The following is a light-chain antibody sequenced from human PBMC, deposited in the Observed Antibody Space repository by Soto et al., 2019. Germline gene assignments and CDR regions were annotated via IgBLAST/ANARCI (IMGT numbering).Light chain of an antibody. V-gene: IGLV1-44*01. Sequence: QAVVTQPPSVSGTPGQRVTISCSGSSSNIGSNTVNWYQQLPGTAPKLLIYSSNQRPSGVPDRFSGSKSGTSASLAISGLQSEDEADYYCAAWDDSLNGVVFGGGTKVTVL. CDR1: SSNIGSNT. J-gene: IGLJ2*01. CDR3: AAWDDSLNGVV. CDR2: SSN.